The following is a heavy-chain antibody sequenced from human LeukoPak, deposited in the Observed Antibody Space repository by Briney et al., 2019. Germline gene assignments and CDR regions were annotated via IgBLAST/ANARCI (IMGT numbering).Heavy chain of an antibody. CDR1: GFTFSSTS. Sequence: GGSLRLSCAASGFTFSSTSMSWVRQAPGKGLEWVAVTVGGGDGTYYADSVKGRFTISRDNSNNTLYLQMSSLRAEDTAVYYCARDANRVGATGASDIWGQGTMVTVSS. J-gene: IGHJ3*02. V-gene: IGHV3-23*01. CDR3: ARDANRVGATGASDI. D-gene: IGHD1-26*01. CDR2: TVGGGDGT.